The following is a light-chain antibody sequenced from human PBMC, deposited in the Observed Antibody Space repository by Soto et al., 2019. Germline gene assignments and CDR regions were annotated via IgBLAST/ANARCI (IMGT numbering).Light chain of an antibody. V-gene: IGKV3-15*01. J-gene: IGKJ1*01. CDR2: GAS. CDR1: QRVYTH. Sequence: EIVLTQSPATLSMSPGERVTLSCRTSQRVYTHLAWYQQKPGQAPRLLIYGASTRATGIPARFSGSGFGTEFTLTISSLQSEDVAAYYCQQYNNWPKTFGQGTKVDIK. CDR3: QQYNNWPKT.